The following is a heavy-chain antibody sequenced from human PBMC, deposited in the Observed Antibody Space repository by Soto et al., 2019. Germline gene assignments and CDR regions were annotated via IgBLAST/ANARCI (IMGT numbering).Heavy chain of an antibody. V-gene: IGHV3-23*01. CDR1: GFTFSSYA. CDR3: AKDLMYYYDSSGEIEYFQH. D-gene: IGHD3-22*01. Sequence: GGSLRLSCAASGFTFSSYAMSWVRQAPGKGLEWVSAISGSGGSTYYADSVKGRFTISRDNSKNTLYLQMNSLRAEDTAVYYCAKDLMYYYDSSGEIEYFQHWGQGTLVTVSS. CDR2: ISGSGGST. J-gene: IGHJ1*01.